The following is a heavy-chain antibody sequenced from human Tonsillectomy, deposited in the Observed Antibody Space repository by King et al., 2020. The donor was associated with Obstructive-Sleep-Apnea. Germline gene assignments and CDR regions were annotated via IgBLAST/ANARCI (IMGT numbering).Heavy chain of an antibody. CDR2: IKQDGSEK. V-gene: IGHV3-7*01. CDR1: GFTFSSYW. Sequence: QLVQSGGGLVQPGGSLRLSCAASGFTFSSYWMSWVRQAPGKGLEWVANIKQDGSEKYYVDSVKGRFTISRDNADNSLFLQMNSLRAEDTAVYYCARILLSGLYYSGGSCSGEYYFDYWGQGTLVTVSS. J-gene: IGHJ4*02. D-gene: IGHD2-15*01. CDR3: ARILLSGLYYSGGSCSGEYYFDY.